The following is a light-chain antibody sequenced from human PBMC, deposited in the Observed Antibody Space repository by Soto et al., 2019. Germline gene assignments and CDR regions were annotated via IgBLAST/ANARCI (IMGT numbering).Light chain of an antibody. CDR3: QQYVGSPPMYT. CDR2: GAT. Sequence: EIVLTQSPGTLSLSPGERATLSCRASQSVSSSYLAWYQQRPGQAPRLLIYGATSRATGIPDRFSGSGSGTDFTLNIGRLEPEDFAVYYCQQYVGSPPMYTFGQGTKLEIK. CDR1: QSVSSSY. J-gene: IGKJ2*01. V-gene: IGKV3-20*01.